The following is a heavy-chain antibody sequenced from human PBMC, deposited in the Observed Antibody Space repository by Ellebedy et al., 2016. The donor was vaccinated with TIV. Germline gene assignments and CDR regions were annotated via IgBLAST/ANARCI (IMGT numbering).Heavy chain of an antibody. V-gene: IGHV3-23*01. Sequence: GESLKICCAASGFTFSRYAIGWVRQAPGKGLEWVSGIVGSGAQKYADSVKGRFTISRDNSKGTVDLQMNSLRVEDTAVYFCAKDRTPGDGYWVFDDWGQGTLVTVSS. CDR3: AKDRTPGDGYWVFDD. D-gene: IGHD5-18*01. CDR2: IVGSGA. CDR1: GFTFSRYA. J-gene: IGHJ4*02.